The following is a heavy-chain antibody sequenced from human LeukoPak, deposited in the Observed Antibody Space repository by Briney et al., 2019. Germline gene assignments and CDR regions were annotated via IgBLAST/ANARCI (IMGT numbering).Heavy chain of an antibody. CDR2: INPNSGGT. J-gene: IGHJ4*02. Sequence: ASVKVSCKASGYTFTGYYMHWVRQAPGQGLEWMGWINPNSGGTNYAQKFQGRVTMTRDTSISTAYMELSRLRSDDTAVYYGARGRERYCSSTSCYVFDYWGQGTLVTVSS. V-gene: IGHV1-2*02. CDR1: GYTFTGYY. CDR3: ARGRERYCSSTSCYVFDY. D-gene: IGHD2-2*01.